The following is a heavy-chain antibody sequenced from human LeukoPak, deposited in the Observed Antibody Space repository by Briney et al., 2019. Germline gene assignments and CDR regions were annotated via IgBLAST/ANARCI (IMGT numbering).Heavy chain of an antibody. CDR3: ARDREDYGPVDAAGY. V-gene: IGHV3-11*04. D-gene: IGHD4-17*01. Sequence: GGSLRLSCAASGFTVSSNYTSWIRQAPGKGLEWVSYISSSGSTIYYADSVKGRFTISRDNAKNSLYLQMNSLRAEDTAVYYCARDREDYGPVDAAGYWGQGTLVTVSS. J-gene: IGHJ4*02. CDR1: GFTVSSNY. CDR2: ISSSGSTI.